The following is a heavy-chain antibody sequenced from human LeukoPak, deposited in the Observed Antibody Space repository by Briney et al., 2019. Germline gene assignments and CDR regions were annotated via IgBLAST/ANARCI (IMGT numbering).Heavy chain of an antibody. CDR1: GYSISSGYY. CDR2: IYHSGST. D-gene: IGHD4-11*01. CDR3: ARHYSNYVHFDY. Sequence: SETLSLTCAVSGYSISSGYYWGWIRQPPGKGLEWIGSIYHSGSTYYNPSPKTRVTMSVDTSKNQFSLKLSSVTAADTAVYYCARHYSNYVHFDYWGQGTPVTVSS. V-gene: IGHV4-38-2*01. J-gene: IGHJ4*02.